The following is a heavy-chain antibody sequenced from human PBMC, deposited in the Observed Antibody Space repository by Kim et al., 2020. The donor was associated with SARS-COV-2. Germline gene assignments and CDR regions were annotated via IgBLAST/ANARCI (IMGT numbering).Heavy chain of an antibody. D-gene: IGHD5-12*01. CDR2: IYYSGST. J-gene: IGHJ6*02. V-gene: IGHV4-39*07. Sequence: SETLSLTCTVSGGSISSSSYYWGWIRQPPGKGLEWIGSIYYSGSTYYNPSLKSRVTISVDTSKNQFSLKLSSVTAADTAVYYCARGRVATIRGWTRYYYGMDVWGQGTTVTVSS. CDR3: ARGRVATIRGWTRYYYGMDV. CDR1: GGSISSSSYY.